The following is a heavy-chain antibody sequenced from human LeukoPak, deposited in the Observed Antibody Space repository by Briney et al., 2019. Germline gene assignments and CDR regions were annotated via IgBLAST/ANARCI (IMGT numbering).Heavy chain of an antibody. V-gene: IGHV4-59*08. J-gene: IGHJ3*02. CDR1: GGSISTYY. CDR3: ARRLANSSGHRDAFDI. Sequence: SETLSLTCTVSGGSISTYYWNWIRQPPGKGLECIGYIYYSGSPSYNPSLRSRVTISVDTSKNQFSLKLSSVTAADTAVYYCARRLANSSGHRDAFDIWGQGTMVTVSS. D-gene: IGHD6-19*01. CDR2: IYYSGSP.